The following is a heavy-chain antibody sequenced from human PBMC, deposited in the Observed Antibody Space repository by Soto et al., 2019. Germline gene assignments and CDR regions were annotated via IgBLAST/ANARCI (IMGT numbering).Heavy chain of an antibody. CDR1: GFTFSSYS. CDR3: ARKGVAFDY. V-gene: IGHV3-48*02. Sequence: VGSLRLSCAASGFTFSSYSMNWVRQAPGKGLEWISYISTTSSSIYYADSVKGRFTISRDNAKNSLFLQMNSLRDEDTAVYYCARKGVAFDYWGQGALVTVSS. CDR2: ISTTSSSI. D-gene: IGHD3-3*01. J-gene: IGHJ4*02.